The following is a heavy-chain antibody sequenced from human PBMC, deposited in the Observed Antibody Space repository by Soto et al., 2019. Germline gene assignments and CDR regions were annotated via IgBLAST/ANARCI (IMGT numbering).Heavy chain of an antibody. V-gene: IGHV4-59*01. J-gene: IGHJ6*02. D-gene: IGHD1-1*01. CDR2: IYYSGST. CDR1: GGSISSYY. Sequence: SETLSLTCTVSGGSISSYYWSWIRQPPGKGLEWIGYIYYSGSTNYSPSLKSRIIISLDTSKNQFSLKVSSVTAADTAVYYCARGEAGYNCGLRPYSGMDVWGPGTTVTVSS. CDR3: ARGEAGYNCGLRPYSGMDV.